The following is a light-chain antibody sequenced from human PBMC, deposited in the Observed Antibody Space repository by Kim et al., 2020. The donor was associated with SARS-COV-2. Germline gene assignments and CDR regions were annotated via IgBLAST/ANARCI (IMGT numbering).Light chain of an antibody. J-gene: IGKJ5*01. CDR1: QDIRND. Sequence: DIQMTQSPSSLSASVGDRVTITCRASQDIRNDLGWYQQNPGRAPKRLIYGASSLQRGVPSRFSGSGSGTEFTLTISSVQPEDFATYFCLQHRTYPLTFGQGTRLEIK. CDR2: GAS. CDR3: LQHRTYPLT. V-gene: IGKV1-17*01.